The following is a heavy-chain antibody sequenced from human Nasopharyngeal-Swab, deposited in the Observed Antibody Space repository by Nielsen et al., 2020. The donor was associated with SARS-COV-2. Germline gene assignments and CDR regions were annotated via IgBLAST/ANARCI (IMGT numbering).Heavy chain of an antibody. CDR2: ISSDGSEK. J-gene: IGHJ4*02. CDR1: EFTFSNYG. V-gene: IGHV3-30*18. D-gene: IGHD3-10*01. CDR3: AKLITMVRGDDY. Sequence: GGSLRLSCAASEFTFSNYGMYWVRQAPGKGLEWLAVISSDGSEKYYADSVKGRFTISRDNSKNTLYLQMNSLRAEDTAVYYCAKLITMVRGDDYWGQGTLVTVSS.